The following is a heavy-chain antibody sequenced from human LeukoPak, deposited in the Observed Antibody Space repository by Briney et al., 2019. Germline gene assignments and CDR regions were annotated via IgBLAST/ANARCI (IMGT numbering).Heavy chain of an antibody. D-gene: IGHD6-19*01. V-gene: IGHV3-74*01. J-gene: IGHJ5*02. CDR1: GFTFSSYW. CDR2: INSDGSST. Sequence: GGSLRLSCAASGFTFSSYWMHWVRQAPGKGLVWVSRINSDGSSTSYADSVKGRFTISRDNAKNTLHLQMNSVRAEDTAVYYCAREAVAGTWDWFDPWGQGTLVTVSS. CDR3: AREAVAGTWDWFDP.